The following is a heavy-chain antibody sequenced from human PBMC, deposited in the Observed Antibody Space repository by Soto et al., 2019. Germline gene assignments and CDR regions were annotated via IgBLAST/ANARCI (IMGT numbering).Heavy chain of an antibody. CDR3: AREGYCSSTSCFDY. CDR1: GATFPNYA. V-gene: IGHV1-3*01. J-gene: IGHJ4*02. Sequence: ASVKVSCKGYGATFPNYAMHLLRQRPGQRLEWMGWIIAGNGNTKYSQKFQGRVTITRDTSASTAYMELRSLRSADTAVYYCAREGYCSSTSCFDYWGQGTLVTVSS. D-gene: IGHD2-2*01. CDR2: IIAGNGNT.